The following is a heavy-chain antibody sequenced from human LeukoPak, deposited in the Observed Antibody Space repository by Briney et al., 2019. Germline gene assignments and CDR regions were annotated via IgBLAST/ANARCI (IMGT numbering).Heavy chain of an antibody. CDR3: ARGLRFLELGAFDI. CDR2: IYYSGST. Sequence: MSSETLSLTCTVSGGSISSYYWSWIRQPPGKGLEWIGYIYYSGSTNYNPSLKSRVTISLDTSKNQFSLKLSSVTAADTAVYYCARGLRFLELGAFDIWGQGTMVTVSS. CDR1: GGSISSYY. D-gene: IGHD3-3*01. V-gene: IGHV4-59*01. J-gene: IGHJ3*02.